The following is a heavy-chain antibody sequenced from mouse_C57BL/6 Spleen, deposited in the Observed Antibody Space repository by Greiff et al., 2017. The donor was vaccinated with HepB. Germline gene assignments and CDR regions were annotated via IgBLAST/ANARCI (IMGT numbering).Heavy chain of an antibody. CDR2: IDPSDSET. D-gene: IGHD1-1*01. CDR1: GYTFTSYW. Sequence: VQLQQPGAELVRPGSSVKLSCKASGYTFTSYWMHWVKQRPIQGLEWIGNIDPSDSETHYNQKFKDKATLTVDKSSSTAYMQLSSLTSEDSAVYYCAREKGLWPFDYWGQGTTLTVSS. V-gene: IGHV1-52*01. CDR3: AREKGLWPFDY. J-gene: IGHJ2*01.